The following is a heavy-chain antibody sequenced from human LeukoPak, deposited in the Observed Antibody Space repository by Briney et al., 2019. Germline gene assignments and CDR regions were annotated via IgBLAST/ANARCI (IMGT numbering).Heavy chain of an antibody. Sequence: SVKVSCKASGYTFSSYGISWVRQAPGQGLEWMGGIIPIFGTANYAQKFQGRVTITADESTSTAYMELSSLRSEDTAVYYCARSQGSYYYGSGSYMFYYYYMDVWGKGTTVTISS. D-gene: IGHD3-10*01. CDR3: ARSQGSYYYGSGSYMFYYYYMDV. CDR2: IIPIFGTA. V-gene: IGHV1-69*13. CDR1: GYTFSSYG. J-gene: IGHJ6*03.